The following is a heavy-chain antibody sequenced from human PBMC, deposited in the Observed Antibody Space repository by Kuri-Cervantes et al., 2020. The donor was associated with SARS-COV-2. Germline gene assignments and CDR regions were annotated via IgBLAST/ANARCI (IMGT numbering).Heavy chain of an antibody. CDR3: ASWRNFDYGDYANYYYYGMDV. V-gene: IGHV3-48*02. D-gene: IGHD4-17*01. J-gene: IGHJ6*02. CDR1: GFTFSSYS. Sequence: GESLKISCAASGFTFSSYSMNWVRQAPGKGLEWVSYISSSSSTIYYADSVKGRFTISRDNAKNSLYLQMNSLRDEDTAVYYCASWRNFDYGDYANYYYYGMDVWGQGTTVPVSS. CDR2: ISSSSSTI.